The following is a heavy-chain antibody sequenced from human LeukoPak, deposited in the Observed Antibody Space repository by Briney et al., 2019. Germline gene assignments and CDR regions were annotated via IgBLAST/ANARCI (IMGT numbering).Heavy chain of an antibody. D-gene: IGHD3-22*01. CDR2: IYYSGST. V-gene: IGHV4-31*03. Sequence: PSETLSLTCTVSGGSISSGGYYWSWIRQHPGKGLEWIGYIYYSGSTYYNPSLKSRVTISVDTSKNQFSLKLSSVTAADTAVYYCTRGLNYDSSGYYSLDWYFDLWGRGTLVTVSS. CDR3: TRGLNYDSSGYYSLDWYFDL. J-gene: IGHJ2*01. CDR1: GGSISSGGYY.